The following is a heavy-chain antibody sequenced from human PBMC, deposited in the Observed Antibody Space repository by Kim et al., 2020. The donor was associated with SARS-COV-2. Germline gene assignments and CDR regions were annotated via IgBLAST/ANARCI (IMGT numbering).Heavy chain of an antibody. V-gene: IGHV3-23*01. Sequence: ADSDEGRFTRSRDNSKNTLYLQMDSLRVEDTAVYYCAKDVLYVPGRGYFDSWGQGILVTVSS. CDR3: AKDVLYVPGRGYFDS. D-gene: IGHD3-10*01. J-gene: IGHJ4*02.